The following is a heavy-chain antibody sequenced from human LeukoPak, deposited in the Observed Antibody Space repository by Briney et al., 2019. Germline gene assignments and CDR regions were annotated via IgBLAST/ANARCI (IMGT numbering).Heavy chain of an antibody. CDR3: ARDRIGWGSRWEAPNDAFDI. V-gene: IGHV4-59*01. D-gene: IGHD1-26*01. J-gene: IGHJ3*02. CDR2: IYYSGST. Sequence: SETLSLTCTVSGGSISSYYWSWIRQPPGKGLEWIGYIYYSGSTNYNPSLKSRVTISVDTSKNQFSLKLSSVTAADTAVYYCARDRIGWGSRWEAPNDAFDIWGQGTMVTVSS. CDR1: GGSISSYY.